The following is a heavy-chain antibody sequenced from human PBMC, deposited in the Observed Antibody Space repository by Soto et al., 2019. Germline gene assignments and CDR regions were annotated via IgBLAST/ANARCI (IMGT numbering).Heavy chain of an antibody. CDR1: GFTFSSYG. V-gene: IGHV3-30*18. CDR3: AKDQVTSGRYKWSWFGP. CDR2: ISYDGRNK. Sequence: GGSLRLSCAASGFTFSSYGMDWVRQAPGKGLEWVSFISYDGRNKDYADSVKGRFTISRDNSKNTLYLQMNSLRAEDTAVYYCAKDQVTSGRYKWSWFGPWGQGTLVTVSS. D-gene: IGHD6-19*01. J-gene: IGHJ5*02.